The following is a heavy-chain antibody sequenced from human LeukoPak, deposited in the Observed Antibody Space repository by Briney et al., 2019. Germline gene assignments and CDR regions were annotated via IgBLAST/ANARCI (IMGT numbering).Heavy chain of an antibody. J-gene: IGHJ4*02. CDR2: IYPDDSDV. CDR1: GYPSNNYW. V-gene: IGHV5-51*01. CDR3: AKLTTGWSFDF. Sequence: GESLTISCKGSGYPSNNYWIGWVRQMPGKGLEWMGTIYPDDSDVRYSPSFQGQVTMSADKSITTAYLQWSSLKASDTALYYCAKLTTGWSFDFWGQGTLVTVSS. D-gene: IGHD6-19*01.